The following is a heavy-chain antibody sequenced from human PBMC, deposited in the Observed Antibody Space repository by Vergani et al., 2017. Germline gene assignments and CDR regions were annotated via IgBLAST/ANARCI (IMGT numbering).Heavy chain of an antibody. V-gene: IGHV3-23*01. CDR1: GFTFSSYA. J-gene: IGHJ6*03. CDR2: ISGSGGST. Sequence: EVQLLESGGGLVQPGGSLRLSCAASGFTFSSYAMSWVRQAPGKGLEWVSAISGSGGSTYYADSVKGRFTISRDNSKNTLYLQMNSLRAEDTAVYYCAKEGLYYDFWSGYYGAGQGYYRDVWGKGP. CDR3: AKEGLYYDFWSGYYGAGQGYYRDV. D-gene: IGHD3-3*01.